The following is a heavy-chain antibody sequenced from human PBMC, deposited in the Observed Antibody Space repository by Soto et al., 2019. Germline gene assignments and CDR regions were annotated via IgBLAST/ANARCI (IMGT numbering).Heavy chain of an antibody. CDR1: GFSLSSSW. CDR3: AREKAVACTICDY. CDR2: IQSDGSST. D-gene: IGHD6-19*01. Sequence: EVQLVESGGGSVQPGGSLRLSCAVSGFSLSSSWMHWVRQAPGKGLVWVSRIQSDGSSTNYADSVKGRFTISRDNAKNTLYLQMDSLRVEDTAVYYCAREKAVACTICDYWGQGTLVTVSS. V-gene: IGHV3-74*01. J-gene: IGHJ4*02.